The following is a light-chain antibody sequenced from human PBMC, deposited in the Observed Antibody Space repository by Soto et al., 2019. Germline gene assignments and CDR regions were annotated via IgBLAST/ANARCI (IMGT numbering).Light chain of an antibody. CDR1: QSINSN. V-gene: IGKV3-15*01. J-gene: IGKJ1*01. CDR2: GAS. CDR3: QQYNNWPPAWT. Sequence: DILMTQSPATLSVSPGERVTLSCRASQSINSNLAWYQQKPGQAPRLLIYGASTRATIIPTRFSGSGSGTEFTLTISSLQSEDFAVYYCQQYNNWPPAWTFGQGTKVDIK.